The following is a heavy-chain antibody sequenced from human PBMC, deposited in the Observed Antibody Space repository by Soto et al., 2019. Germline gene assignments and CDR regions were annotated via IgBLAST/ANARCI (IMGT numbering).Heavy chain of an antibody. J-gene: IGHJ4*02. D-gene: IGHD3-22*01. CDR1: GGTFSSYA. CDR3: ARDPSNEDYYDSSGTTDY. Sequence: QVQLVQSGAEVKKPGSSVKVSCKASGGTFSSYAISWVRQAPGQGLEWMGGIIPIFGTANYAQKFQGRVTITADKSTSTAYMELSSLRYEDTAVYYCARDPSNEDYYDSSGTTDYWGQGTLVTVSS. V-gene: IGHV1-69*06. CDR2: IIPIFGTA.